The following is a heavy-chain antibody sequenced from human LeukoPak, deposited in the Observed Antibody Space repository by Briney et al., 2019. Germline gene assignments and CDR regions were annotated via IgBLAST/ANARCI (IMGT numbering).Heavy chain of an antibody. CDR3: AGQSSWYGKLDD. Sequence: PGGSLRLSCAVSGLISSSYNIASVRQARGEGVEWVSSISSGGTYNYHADSVKGRHTISRDKGKNSLYLRMDSLTAEDTAVYYSAGQSSWYGKLDDWGQGTLVTVSS. V-gene: IGHV3-21*01. D-gene: IGHD6-13*01. CDR1: GLISSSYN. CDR2: ISSGGTYN. J-gene: IGHJ4*02.